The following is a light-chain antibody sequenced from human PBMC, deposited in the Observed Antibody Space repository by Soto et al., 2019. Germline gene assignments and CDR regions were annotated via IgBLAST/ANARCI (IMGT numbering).Light chain of an antibody. J-gene: IGKJ4*01. V-gene: IGKV1-33*01. CDR2: DAS. CDR1: QDISNY. Sequence: DIPMTQSPSSLSASVGDRVTITCQASQDISNYLNWYQQKPGKAPQLLIYDASNLETGVPPRFSGSGSATDFTFTISSLQPEDIATYYCQQYDNLPLTFGGGTKVEIK. CDR3: QQYDNLPLT.